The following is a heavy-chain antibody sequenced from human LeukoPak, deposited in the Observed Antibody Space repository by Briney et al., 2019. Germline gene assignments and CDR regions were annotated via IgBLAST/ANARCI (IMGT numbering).Heavy chain of an antibody. V-gene: IGHV4-59*01. J-gene: IGHJ3*02. Sequence: PSETLSLTCTVSGGSISSYYWSWIRQPPGKGLEWIGYIYYRGSTNYNPSLKSRVTISVDTSKNQFSLKLSSVTAADTAVYYCARDPGYCSSTSCLRGAFDIWGQGTMVTVSS. CDR1: GGSISSYY. D-gene: IGHD2-2*01. CDR2: IYYRGST. CDR3: ARDPGYCSSTSCLRGAFDI.